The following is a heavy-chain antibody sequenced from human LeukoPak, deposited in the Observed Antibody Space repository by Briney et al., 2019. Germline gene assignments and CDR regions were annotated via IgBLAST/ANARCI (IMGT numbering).Heavy chain of an antibody. CDR3: AKGGYSYGYPRAFDI. D-gene: IGHD5-18*01. J-gene: IGHJ3*02. CDR2: ISWNSGSI. CDR1: GFTFDDYA. V-gene: IGHV3-9*01. Sequence: GGSLRLSCAASGFTFDDYAMHWVRQAPGKGLEWVSGISWNSGSIGYADSVKGRFTISRDNAKNSLYLQMNSLRAEDTALYYCAKGGYSYGYPRAFDIWGQGTMVTVSS.